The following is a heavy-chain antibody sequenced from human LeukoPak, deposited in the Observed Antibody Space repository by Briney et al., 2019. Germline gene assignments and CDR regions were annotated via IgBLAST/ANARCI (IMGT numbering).Heavy chain of an antibody. D-gene: IGHD1-7*01. Sequence: KPGGSLRLSCAASGFTFSNAWMSWVRQAPGKGLEWVGRIKSKTDGGTTDYAAPVKGRFTISRDDSKNTLYLQMNSLKTEDTAVYYCTTDRRITGTTSEAFDIWGQGTMVTVSS. CDR2: IKSKTDGGTT. CDR3: TTDRRITGTTSEAFDI. V-gene: IGHV3-15*01. CDR1: GFTFSNAW. J-gene: IGHJ3*02.